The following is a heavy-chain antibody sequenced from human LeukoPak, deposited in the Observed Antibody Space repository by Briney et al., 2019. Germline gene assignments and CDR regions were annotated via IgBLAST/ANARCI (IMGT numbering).Heavy chain of an antibody. Sequence: GESLQISCQGSGYSFTSYWIGWVRQMPGKGLEWMGIIYPGDSDTRYSPSFQGQVTISADKSISTAYLQWSSLKASDTAMYYCATGPVVTAALSLDPDAFDIWGQGTMVTVSS. CDR3: ATGPVVTAALSLDPDAFDI. CDR2: IYPGDSDT. V-gene: IGHV5-51*01. D-gene: IGHD2-21*02. J-gene: IGHJ3*02. CDR1: GYSFTSYW.